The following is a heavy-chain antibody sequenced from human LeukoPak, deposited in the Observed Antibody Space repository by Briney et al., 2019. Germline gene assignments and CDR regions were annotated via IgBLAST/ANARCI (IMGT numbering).Heavy chain of an antibody. CDR2: INHSGNT. CDR1: VESFIGYF. D-gene: IGHD6-19*01. Sequence: TSETLSLTCAVNVESFIGYFWSWICLPPGKGLEWIREINHSGNTNYNPSLKSRVTISIDTSQNHFSLKLSSVTAADTSVYYCAVVLPTPRKYNTGWSIDFWGQGTLVTVSS. J-gene: IGHJ4*02. V-gene: IGHV4-34*01. CDR3: AVVLPTPRKYNTGWSIDF.